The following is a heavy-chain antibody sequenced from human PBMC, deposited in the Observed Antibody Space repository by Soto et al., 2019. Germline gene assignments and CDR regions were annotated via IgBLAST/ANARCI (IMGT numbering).Heavy chain of an antibody. CDR2: MNPNSGNT. D-gene: IGHD2-2*01. CDR3: ARGRGYAYYYYYYMDV. CDR1: EYTFTSYD. Sequence: ASVKVSCKASEYTFTSYDTNWVRLAAGQGLEWIGWMNPNSGNTGYAQKFQGRVTMTRNTSISTAYMELSSLRSEDTAVYYCARGRGYAYYYYYYMDVWGKGTTVTVSS. V-gene: IGHV1-8*01. J-gene: IGHJ6*03.